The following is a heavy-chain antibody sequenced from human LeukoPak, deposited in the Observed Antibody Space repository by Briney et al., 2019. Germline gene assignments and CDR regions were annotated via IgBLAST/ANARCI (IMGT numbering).Heavy chain of an antibody. CDR2: ISGKGEST. CDR3: ARSGSGSGSPGGYFDY. Sequence: PGGSLRLSCVASGLTFSTYVLHWVRQAPGKGLEYVSGISGKGESTYYADSVKGRFTISRDNSKNTLNLQMGSLRAEDMAVYYCARSGSGSGSPGGYFDYWGQGILVTVSS. CDR1: GLTFSTYV. V-gene: IGHV3-64*02. J-gene: IGHJ4*02. D-gene: IGHD1-26*01.